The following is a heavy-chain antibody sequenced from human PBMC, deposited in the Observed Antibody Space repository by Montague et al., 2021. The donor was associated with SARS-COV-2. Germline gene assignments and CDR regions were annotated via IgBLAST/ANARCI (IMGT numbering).Heavy chain of an antibody. J-gene: IGHJ6*02. V-gene: IGHV3-48*04. D-gene: IGHD2-21*01. CDR3: ARDRDWDDWCGMDV. CDR2: INNDNTAT. CDR1: GFTFSSYN. Sequence: SLRLSCAASGFTFSSYNMNWVRQAPGKGLEWLSYINNDNTATYYADSVKGRFTISRDNAKNSLYLQMNSLRAEDAAIYYCARDRDWDDWCGMDVWGQGTTVTVSS.